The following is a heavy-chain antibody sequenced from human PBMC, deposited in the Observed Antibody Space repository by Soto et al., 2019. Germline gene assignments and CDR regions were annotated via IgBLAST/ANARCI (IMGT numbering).Heavy chain of an antibody. CDR3: TRGEPYYDFWSGYPYYYYYGMDV. J-gene: IGHJ6*02. V-gene: IGHV3-49*03. CDR1: GFTFGDYA. Sequence: LRLSCTASGFTFGDYAMSWFRQAPGKGLEWVGFIRSKAYGGTTEYAASVKGRFTISRDDSKSIAYLQMNSLKTEDTAVYYCTRGEPYYDFWSGYPYYYYYGMDVWGQGTTVTVSS. D-gene: IGHD3-3*01. CDR2: IRSKAYGGTT.